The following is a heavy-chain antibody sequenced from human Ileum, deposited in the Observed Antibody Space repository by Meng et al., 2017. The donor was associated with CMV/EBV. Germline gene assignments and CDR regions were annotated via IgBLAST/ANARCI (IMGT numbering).Heavy chain of an antibody. J-gene: IGHJ6*01. CDR3: NTYCSTNRCYTGYYYTMEV. D-gene: IGHD2-2*02. CDR1: GFTFSNYG. CDR2: ISGSGGTT. Sequence: GESLKISCAASGFTFSNYGMTRVRQAPGQGLEWVSTISGSGGTTHYADPVKGRFTISRDNSKKTLYLQMYSLRAVETAVYYCNTYCSTNRCYTGYYYTMEVWGQGTTVTVSS. V-gene: IGHV3-23*01.